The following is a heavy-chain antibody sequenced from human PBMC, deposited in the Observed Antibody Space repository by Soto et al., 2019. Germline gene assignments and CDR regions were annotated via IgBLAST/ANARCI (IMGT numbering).Heavy chain of an antibody. CDR1: GYTFSNYD. V-gene: IGHV1-8*01. Sequence: QVQLVQSGAEVKKPGTSVRISCKTSGYTFSNYDINWVRQAAGQELEWMGWMNPNSGYTGSARNFQGRVTMTRETAMTTAYMELSSLRSEETAMYYCARVMGSVDFWGQGTLVTVSS. CDR3: ARVMGSVDF. J-gene: IGHJ4*02. CDR2: MNPNSGYT. D-gene: IGHD1-26*01.